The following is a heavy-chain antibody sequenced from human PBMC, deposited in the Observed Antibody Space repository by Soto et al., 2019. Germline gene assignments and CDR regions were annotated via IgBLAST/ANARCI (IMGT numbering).Heavy chain of an antibody. CDR3: ATDYYYDSDDAFDI. D-gene: IGHD3-22*01. V-gene: IGHV3-33*01. Sequence: QVQLVESGGGVVQPGRSLRLSCAASGFTFSSYGMHWVRQAPGKGLEWVAVIWYDGSNKYYADSVKGRFTISRDNSKHTLYLQMNSLRAEDTAVYYCATDYYYDSDDAFDIWGQGTMVTGSS. CDR2: IWYDGSNK. J-gene: IGHJ3*02. CDR1: GFTFSSYG.